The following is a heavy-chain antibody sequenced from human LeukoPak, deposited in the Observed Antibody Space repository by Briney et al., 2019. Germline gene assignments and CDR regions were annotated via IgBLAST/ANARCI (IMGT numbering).Heavy chain of an antibody. CDR2: INPNSGGT. V-gene: IGHV1-2*02. CDR1: GYTFTGYY. CDR3: ARDLGSGWYNWFDP. Sequence: ASVKVSCKASGYTFTGYYMHWVRQAPGQGLAWMGWINPNSGGTNYAQKFQGRVTMTRDTSISTAYMELSRLRSDDTAVYYCARDLGSGWYNWFDPWGQGTLVTVSS. D-gene: IGHD6-19*01. J-gene: IGHJ5*02.